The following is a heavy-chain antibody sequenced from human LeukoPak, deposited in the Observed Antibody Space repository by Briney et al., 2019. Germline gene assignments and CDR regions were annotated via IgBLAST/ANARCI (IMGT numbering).Heavy chain of an antibody. V-gene: IGHV3-9*01. CDR2: ISSNSATS. CDR1: GFAFEDHA. D-gene: IGHD3-22*01. CDR3: VKDIARYYYGSSSLVDY. Sequence: PGGSLTLSCAASGFAFEDHALHWVRQAPGKGLEWVAGISSNSATSGYAESVKGRFTISRDNAKNSLYPEMTNLRTEDTAFYYCVKDIARYYYGSSSLVDYWGQGILVTVSS. J-gene: IGHJ4*02.